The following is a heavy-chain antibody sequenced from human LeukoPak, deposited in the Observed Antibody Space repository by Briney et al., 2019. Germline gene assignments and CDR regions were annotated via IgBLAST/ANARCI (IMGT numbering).Heavy chain of an antibody. CDR1: GFTFSSYW. CDR2: VKQDGSEK. J-gene: IGHJ3*02. Sequence: GGSLRLSCAASGFTFSSYWMSWVRQAPGKGLEWVANVKQDGSEKYYVDSLKGRFTISRDNAKNSLYLQMNSLRAEDTAVYYCARDSETAMIGDAFDIWGQGTMVTVSS. CDR3: ARDSETAMIGDAFDI. V-gene: IGHV3-7*01. D-gene: IGHD5-18*01.